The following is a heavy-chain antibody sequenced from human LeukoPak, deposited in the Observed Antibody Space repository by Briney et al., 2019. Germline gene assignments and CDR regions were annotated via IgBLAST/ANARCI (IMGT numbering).Heavy chain of an antibody. CDR3: ARDRGYTYGFPSDY. V-gene: IGHV3-7*01. CDR1: GFTFSTYW. CDR2: IKDDGTET. J-gene: IGHJ4*02. Sequence: GSLRLSCAASGFTFSTYWMSWVRQAPGKGLERVANIKDDGTETYYMDSVKGRFTISRDNAKNSLYLQMNSLRAEDTAVYYCARDRGYTYGFPSDYWGQGTLVTVSS. D-gene: IGHD5-18*01.